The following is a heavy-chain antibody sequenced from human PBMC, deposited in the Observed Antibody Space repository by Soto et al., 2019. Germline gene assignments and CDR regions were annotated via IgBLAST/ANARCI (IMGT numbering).Heavy chain of an antibody. Sequence: GGSLRLSCVPSRFNFRSSAISRNRQAPGKGLACVSGISGSGSCTCYANCWKGRFTILRDISNTTLYLYMNTLTDHDMALDCCAKDPIAARAQPYYCGMDVWGQGTTVTVSS. CDR2: ISGSGSCT. J-gene: IGHJ6*02. CDR3: AKDPIAARAQPYYCGMDV. D-gene: IGHD6-6*01. CDR1: RFNFRSSA. V-gene: IGHV3-23*01.